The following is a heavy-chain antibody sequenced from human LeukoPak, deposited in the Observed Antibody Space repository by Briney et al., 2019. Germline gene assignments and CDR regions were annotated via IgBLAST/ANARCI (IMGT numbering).Heavy chain of an antibody. V-gene: IGHV3-23*01. CDR3: AKGAIAAARTDFDY. CDR1: VLTYHRYD. D-gene: IGHD6-13*01. J-gene: IGHJ4*02. CDR2: ISGSGGST. Sequence: GVSVSLFCAASVLTYHRYDMSWAPQAPEKALEGVSSISGSGGSTYYADSVKGRFTISRDNSKNTLYLQMNSLRAEDTAVYYCAKGAIAAARTDFDYWGQGTLVTVSS.